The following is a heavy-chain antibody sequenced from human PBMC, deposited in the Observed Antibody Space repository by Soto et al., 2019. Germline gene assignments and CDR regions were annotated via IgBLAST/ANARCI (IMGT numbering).Heavy chain of an antibody. CDR2: MSYDGSDT. CDR1: GFIFSNNG. CDR3: TIVRVADSALDH. V-gene: IGHV3-30*02. D-gene: IGHD3-10*02. J-gene: IGHJ1*01. Sequence: GALRLSCVGSGFIFSNNGMHWVRQTPGKGLEWVAFMSYDGSDTFYADSVKGRFTISRDNSKNTLFLHMSNLRAEDTAMYYCTIVRVADSALDHWGQGTLVTVSS.